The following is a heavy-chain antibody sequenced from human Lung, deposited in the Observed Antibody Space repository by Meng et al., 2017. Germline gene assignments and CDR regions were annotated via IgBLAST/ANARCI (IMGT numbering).Heavy chain of an antibody. V-gene: IGHV3-20*04. CDR2: INWNGGNV. J-gene: IGHJ4*02. Sequence: EVQLVESGGRVVRPGGSLRLSCAASGFIFDDYGMSWVRQAPGKGLEWVSGINWNGGNVDYAVSVKGRFTISRDNAKNSLHLQMNSLRAEDTALYYCTRGPSLAMSAVPDYWGQGTLVTVSS. CDR3: TRGPSLAMSAVPDY. D-gene: IGHD5/OR15-5a*01. CDR1: GFIFDDYG.